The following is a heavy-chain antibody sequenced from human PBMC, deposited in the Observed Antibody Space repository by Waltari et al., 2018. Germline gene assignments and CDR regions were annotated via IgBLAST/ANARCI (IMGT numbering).Heavy chain of an antibody. J-gene: IGHJ3*01. CDR3: ARQIGYDTSGERKDAFDV. Sequence: EVQVVQSGAEMKKPGESLKISCKGSGYTFTNYWIGWVRQMPGKGLEWMGLIYPGDSDTRYSPSVQGQVTISADKSINTAYLEWSALKASDTAMYYCARQIGYDTSGERKDAFDVWGQGTMVIVSS. D-gene: IGHD3-22*01. V-gene: IGHV5-51*01. CDR1: GYTFTNYW. CDR2: IYPGDSDT.